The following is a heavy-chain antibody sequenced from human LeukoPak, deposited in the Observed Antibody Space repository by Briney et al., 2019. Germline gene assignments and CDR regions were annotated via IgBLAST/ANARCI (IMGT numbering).Heavy chain of an antibody. CDR2: ISNNGCYT. J-gene: IGHJ4*02. D-gene: IGHD2-15*01. CDR3: VRAMGYCSGGSCRKYYFDY. V-gene: IGHV3-64D*06. Sequence: GRSQRLFCSASGFTFGIYDMYWVRHASGGGLEYVSGISNNGCYTYDANSVKGRFTISRGNSKNTLYLQMSSRRDEDTAMYYCVRAMGYCSGGSCRKYYFDYWDQGTPVTVSS. CDR1: GFTFGIYD.